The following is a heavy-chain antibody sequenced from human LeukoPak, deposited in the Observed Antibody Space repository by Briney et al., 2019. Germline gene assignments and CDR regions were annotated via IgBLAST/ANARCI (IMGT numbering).Heavy chain of an antibody. CDR1: GFTFSGYW. V-gene: IGHV3-74*01. J-gene: IGHJ5*02. CDR2: INNEGSST. D-gene: IGHD4-11*01. CDR3: ARGTVRLDP. Sequence: GGSLRLSCAASGFTFSGYWMHWVRQAPGKGLVWVSRINNEGSSTAYADSVKGRFAISRDNAKNTLYLQMNNLRAEDTAVYYCARGTVRLDPWGQGTLVTVCS.